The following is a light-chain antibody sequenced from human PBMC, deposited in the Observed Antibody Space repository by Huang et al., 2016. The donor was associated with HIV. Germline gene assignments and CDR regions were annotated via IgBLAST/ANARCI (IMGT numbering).Light chain of an antibody. V-gene: IGKV3-15*01. CDR3: QHYNNWPPRYT. Sequence: ETVMTQSPAILSMSPGERATLSCRARQSVKSNLAWYQQKPGQSPRLLIYAASTRATGVPPRFRGSGCETEFTLTITDLQSEDFALYYCQHYNNWPPRYTFGQGTKLDIK. CDR1: QSVKSN. J-gene: IGKJ2*01. CDR2: AAS.